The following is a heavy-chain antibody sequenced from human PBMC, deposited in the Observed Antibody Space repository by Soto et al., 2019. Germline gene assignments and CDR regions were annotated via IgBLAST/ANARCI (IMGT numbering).Heavy chain of an antibody. CDR3: VKQRGSAKTYYYKMDA. D-gene: IGHD3-10*01. CDR1: GFSFNTYA. Sequence: EVQLLESGGGLVQPGGSLRLSCETSGFSFNTYAMTWVRQAPGMRLEWVAVINYSGRTTFHAQSVKGRFTISRYNSRNTVFLQRDSLRAEDTAVYYCVKQRGSAKTYYYKMDAWGLGTTVIVSS. J-gene: IGHJ6*02. CDR2: INYSGRTT. V-gene: IGHV3-23*01.